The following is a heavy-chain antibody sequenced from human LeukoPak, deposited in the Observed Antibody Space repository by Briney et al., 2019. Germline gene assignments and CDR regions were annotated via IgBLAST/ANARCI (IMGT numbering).Heavy chain of an antibody. Sequence: PGGSLRLSCAASGFTVSSNYMSWVRQAPGKGLGWVSIIYSGGSTYYTDSAKGRFTISRDNSKNTLYLHVNSLRAEDTAVYYCARVMRDLREGYDIWGQGTMVTISS. CDR1: GFTVSSNY. V-gene: IGHV3-66*02. J-gene: IGHJ3*02. CDR2: IYSGGST. D-gene: IGHD2-21*01. CDR3: ARVMRDLREGYDI.